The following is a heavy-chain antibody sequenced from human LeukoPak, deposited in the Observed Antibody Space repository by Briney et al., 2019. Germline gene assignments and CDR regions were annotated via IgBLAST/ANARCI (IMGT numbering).Heavy chain of an antibody. Sequence: GGSLRLSCAASGFTFSSYSMKWVRQAPGKGLEWVSSISSSSSYIYYADSVKGRFTISRDNAKNSLYLQMNSLRAEDTAVYYCAREGPYSYGPGDAFDIWGQGTMVTVSS. D-gene: IGHD5-18*01. CDR2: ISSSSSYI. CDR1: GFTFSSYS. V-gene: IGHV3-21*01. J-gene: IGHJ3*02. CDR3: AREGPYSYGPGDAFDI.